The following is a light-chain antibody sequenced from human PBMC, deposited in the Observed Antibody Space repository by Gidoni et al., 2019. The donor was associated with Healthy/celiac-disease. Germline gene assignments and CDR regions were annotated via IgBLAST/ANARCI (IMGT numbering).Light chain of an antibody. Sequence: SHVLTQPPPVSVAPGKTARITCGGNNIGSKSVHWYQQKPGQAPVLVVYDDSDRPSGIPERFSGSNSGNTATLTISRVEAGDEADYYCQVWDSSSDHPRVFGSGTKVTVL. J-gene: IGLJ6*01. CDR1: NIGSKS. CDR3: QVWDSSSDHPRV. V-gene: IGLV3-21*03. CDR2: DDS.